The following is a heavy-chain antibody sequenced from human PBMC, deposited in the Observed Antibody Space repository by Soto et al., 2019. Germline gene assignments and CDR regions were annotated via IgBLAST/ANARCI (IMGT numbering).Heavy chain of an antibody. V-gene: IGHV3-23*01. CDR2: VSGGGGST. Sequence: PGGSLRLSCAASGFTFSSYAMAWVRQAPGRGLEWVSSVSGGGGSTYFADSVKGRFTISRDNSRNTLYLQMNSLRAEDTAVYYCARDLAISTGTTAPNAFDIWGQGIMVTVSS. D-gene: IGHD1-7*01. J-gene: IGHJ3*02. CDR3: ARDLAISTGTTAPNAFDI. CDR1: GFTFSSYA.